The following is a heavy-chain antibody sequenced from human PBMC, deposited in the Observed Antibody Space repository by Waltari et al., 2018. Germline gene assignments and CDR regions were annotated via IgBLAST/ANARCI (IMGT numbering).Heavy chain of an antibody. CDR1: GFTFSSYA. Sequence: EVQLLESGGGLVQPGGSLRLSCAASGFTFSSYAMSWVRQAPGKGLEWVSAISGSGGSTYYADSVKGRFTISRDNSKNTLYLQMNSLRAEDTAVYYCAKGTYYYGSGSSYYYYYMDVWGKGTTVTISS. CDR2: ISGSGGST. CDR3: AKGTYYYGSGSSYYYYYMDV. D-gene: IGHD3-10*01. J-gene: IGHJ6*03. V-gene: IGHV3-23*01.